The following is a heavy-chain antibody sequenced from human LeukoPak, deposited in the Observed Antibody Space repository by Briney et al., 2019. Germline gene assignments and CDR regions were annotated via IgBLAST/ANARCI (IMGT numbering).Heavy chain of an antibody. D-gene: IGHD3-16*01. CDR2: ITDSGDTT. CDR3: TKDVSMIIGGGDC. J-gene: IGHJ4*02. CDR1: GFTFSSDA. V-gene: IGHV3-23*01. Sequence: GGFLRLSCAASGFTFSSDAMTWGRQAPGKGLEWVSTITDSGDTTQYADSVKGRFTISRDNSKNTLYLQMNSLRAEDTAVYYCTKDVSMIIGGGDCSGQGTLVTVSS.